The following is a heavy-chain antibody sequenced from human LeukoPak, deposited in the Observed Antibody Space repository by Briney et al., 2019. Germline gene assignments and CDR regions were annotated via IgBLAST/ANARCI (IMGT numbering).Heavy chain of an antibody. CDR3: ARQDYYDTGTWYFDL. CDR1: RFTFSSYG. CDR2: IYHSGST. Sequence: PGGSLRLSCAASRFTFSSYGMHWVRQPPGKGLEWIGEIYHSGSTKYNPSLKSRVTISMDKSKNQFSLKLSSVTAADTAVYYCARQDYYDTGTWYFDLWGRGTLVTVSS. D-gene: IGHD3-22*01. J-gene: IGHJ2*01. V-gene: IGHV4-4*02.